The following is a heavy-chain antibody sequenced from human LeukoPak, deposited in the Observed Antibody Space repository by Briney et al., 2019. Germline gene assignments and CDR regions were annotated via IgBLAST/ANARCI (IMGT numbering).Heavy chain of an antibody. J-gene: IGHJ4*02. CDR1: GFTFINYY. Sequence: PGGSLRLSCAASGFTFINYYMDWVRQAPGKGLEWVGRSRNKAKSYSTEYAAPVKGRFTISRDESKNSMYLQMNSLKTEDTAVYFCARGGLSIMGYWGQGTLVTVSS. D-gene: IGHD2/OR15-2a*01. CDR3: ARGGLSIMGY. V-gene: IGHV3-72*01. CDR2: SRNKAKSYST.